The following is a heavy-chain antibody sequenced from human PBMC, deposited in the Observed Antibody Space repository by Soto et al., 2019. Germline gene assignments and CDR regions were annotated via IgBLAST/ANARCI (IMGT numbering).Heavy chain of an antibody. CDR2: ISGSGGST. CDR1: GFTFSSSA. Sequence: EVQLLESGGGLVQPGGSLRLSCAASGFTFSSSAMSWVRQAPGKGLEWVSAISGSGGSTYYADSVKGRFTISRDNSKNTLYLQMNSLRAEDTAVYYCARARYSSGWYNWFDPWGQGTLVTVSS. V-gene: IGHV3-23*01. J-gene: IGHJ5*02. D-gene: IGHD6-19*01. CDR3: ARARYSSGWYNWFDP.